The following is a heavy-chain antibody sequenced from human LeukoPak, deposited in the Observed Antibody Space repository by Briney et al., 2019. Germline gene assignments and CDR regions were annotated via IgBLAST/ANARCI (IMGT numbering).Heavy chain of an antibody. Sequence: SQTLSLTCTVSGGSISSGDYYWSWIRQPPGKGLEWIGYIYCSGSTYYNPSLKSRVTISVDTSKNQFSLKLSSVTAADTAVYYCARVLDTAMVGWYFDLWGRGTLVTVSS. CDR3: ARVLDTAMVGWYFDL. CDR2: IYCSGST. V-gene: IGHV4-30-4*01. J-gene: IGHJ2*01. CDR1: GGSISSGDYY. D-gene: IGHD5-18*01.